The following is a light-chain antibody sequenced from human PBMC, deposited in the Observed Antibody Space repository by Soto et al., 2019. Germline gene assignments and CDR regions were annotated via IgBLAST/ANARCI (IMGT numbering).Light chain of an antibody. CDR3: QQYNSYWT. V-gene: IGKV1-5*03. CDR1: QSISNW. Sequence: DIQMTQSPSTLSASVGDRVTITCRASQSISNWLAWYQQKPGKAPNLLIYKASSLESGVLSRFSGSGSGTEFTLTISSLQPDDFATYYCQQYNSYWTFGQGTNVEIQ. J-gene: IGKJ1*01. CDR2: KAS.